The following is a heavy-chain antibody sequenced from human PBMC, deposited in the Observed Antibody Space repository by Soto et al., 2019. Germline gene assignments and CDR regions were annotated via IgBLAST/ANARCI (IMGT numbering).Heavy chain of an antibody. V-gene: IGHV3-23*01. D-gene: IGHD2-2*01. Sequence: GGSLRLSCAASGFTFSSYAMSWVRQAPGKGLECISLISGTGVPTLYAESVKGRFSVSRDNSKNTLFLEMNNLRVDDTAIYYCAKSFCSSSSCFFVWVDPWGPGTLVTVSS. J-gene: IGHJ5*02. CDR1: GFTFSSYA. CDR3: AKSFCSSSSCFFVWVDP. CDR2: ISGTGVPT.